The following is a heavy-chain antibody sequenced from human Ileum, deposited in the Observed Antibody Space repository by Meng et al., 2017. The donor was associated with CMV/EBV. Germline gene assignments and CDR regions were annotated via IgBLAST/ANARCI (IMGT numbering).Heavy chain of an antibody. Sequence: GGSLRLSCAASGFTFSNYDMSWVRQAPGKGLEWVSVICSGGSSTYYADSVKGRFTISRDHSKNTLYLQMNILRGEDTAVNYCAKAVGYSYGPSSTEVFDYWGQGTLVTVSS. CDR3: AKAVGYSYGPSSTEVFDY. V-gene: IGHV3-23*03. J-gene: IGHJ4*02. CDR1: GFTFSNYD. CDR2: ICSGGSST. D-gene: IGHD5-18*01.